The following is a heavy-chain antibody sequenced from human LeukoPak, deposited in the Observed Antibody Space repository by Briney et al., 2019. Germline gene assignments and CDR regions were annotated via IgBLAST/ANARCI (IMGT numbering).Heavy chain of an antibody. J-gene: IGHJ4*02. CDR1: GGSISSSSYY. V-gene: IGHV4-39*07. Sequence: PSETLSLTCTVSGGSISSSSYYWGWIRQPPGKGLEWIGSIYYSGSTYYNPSLKSRVTISVDTSKNQFSLKLSSVTAADTAVYYCARGPKPRASSGYYYGPESQYYFDYWGQGTLVTVSS. CDR3: ARGPKPRASSGYYYGPESQYYFDY. D-gene: IGHD3-22*01. CDR2: IYYSGST.